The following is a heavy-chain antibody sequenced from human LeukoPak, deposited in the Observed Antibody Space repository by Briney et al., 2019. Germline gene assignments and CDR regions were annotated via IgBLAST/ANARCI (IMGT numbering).Heavy chain of an antibody. CDR1: GYTFTNYW. D-gene: IGHD3-22*01. CDR2: IYPGDSDT. J-gene: IGHJ3*02. Sequence: GESLKISCQGSGYTFTNYWIGWVRPMPGKGLEWRGIIYPGDSDTTYSPSFQGQVTISADKSIGTAYLQWSSLKASDTAMYYCARRGYDSSGYREAFDIWGQGTVVTVSS. CDR3: ARRGYDSSGYREAFDI. V-gene: IGHV5-51*01.